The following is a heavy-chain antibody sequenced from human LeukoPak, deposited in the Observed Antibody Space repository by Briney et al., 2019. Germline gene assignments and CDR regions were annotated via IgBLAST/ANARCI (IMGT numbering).Heavy chain of an antibody. D-gene: IGHD3-10*01. CDR2: INSDGSST. CDR3: VRGSFWFEAGQPYFDY. J-gene: IGHJ4*02. V-gene: IGHV3-74*01. Sequence: QTGGSLRLSCAASGFTFSSYWMHWVRQAPGKGLVWVSRINSDGSSTSYADSVKGRFTISRDNAKNSLYLQMHSLRAEDTAVYYCVRGSFWFEAGQPYFDYWGQGTLVTVSS. CDR1: GFTFSSYW.